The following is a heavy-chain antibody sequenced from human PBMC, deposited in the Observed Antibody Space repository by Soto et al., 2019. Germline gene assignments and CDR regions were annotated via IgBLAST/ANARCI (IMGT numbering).Heavy chain of an antibody. CDR3: ARGVYCSGGSCRFDY. D-gene: IGHD2-15*01. CDR2: IYYSGST. J-gene: IGHJ4*02. CDR1: GGSISSGGYY. Sequence: QVQLQESGPGLVKPSQTLSLTCTVSGGSISSGGYYWSWIRQHPGKGLEWIGYIYYSGSTYYNPSLKSRVTISVDTSKNQFSLKRSSVTAADTAVYYCARGVYCSGGSCRFDYWGQGTLVTVSS. V-gene: IGHV4-31*03.